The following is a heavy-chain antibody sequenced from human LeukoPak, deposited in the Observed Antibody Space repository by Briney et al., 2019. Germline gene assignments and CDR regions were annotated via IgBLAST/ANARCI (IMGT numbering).Heavy chain of an antibody. CDR1: GYTFTSYD. Sequence: ASVKVSCKASGYTFTSYDINWVRQATGQGPEWMGWMNPNSGNAGYAQKFQGRVTMTKNTSISTAYMELSSLRSEDTAVYYCARGYYGSGSDNWFDPWGQGTLVTVSS. J-gene: IGHJ5*02. CDR3: ARGYYGSGSDNWFDP. V-gene: IGHV1-8*01. D-gene: IGHD3-10*01. CDR2: MNPNSGNA.